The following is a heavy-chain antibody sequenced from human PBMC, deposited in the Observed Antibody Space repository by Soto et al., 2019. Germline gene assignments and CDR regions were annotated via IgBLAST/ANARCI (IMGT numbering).Heavy chain of an antibody. Sequence: EVQLVESGGGLVQPGGSLRLSCAASGFTFSSYSMNWVRQAPGKGLEWVSYISSSSSTIYYADSVKGRFTISRDNAKNSLYLQMNSLRDEDTAVYYCARDTDLTTVTNVGFDYWGQGTLVTVSS. D-gene: IGHD4-17*01. CDR1: GFTFSSYS. J-gene: IGHJ4*02. CDR3: ARDTDLTTVTNVGFDY. V-gene: IGHV3-48*02. CDR2: ISSSSSTI.